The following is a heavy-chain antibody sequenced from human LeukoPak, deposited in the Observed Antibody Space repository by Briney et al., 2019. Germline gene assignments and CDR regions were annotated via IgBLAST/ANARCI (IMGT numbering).Heavy chain of an antibody. CDR2: INWNGGST. V-gene: IGHV3-20*04. D-gene: IGHD6-13*01. CDR1: GFTFDDYG. J-gene: IGHJ4*02. Sequence: GGSLRLSCAASGFTFDDYGMSWVRQAPGKGLEWVSGINWNGGSTGYADSVKGRFTISRDNAKNSLYLQMNSLRAEDTALYYCARELAAAGIAAALPGYWGQGTLVTVSS. CDR3: ARELAAAGIAAALPGY.